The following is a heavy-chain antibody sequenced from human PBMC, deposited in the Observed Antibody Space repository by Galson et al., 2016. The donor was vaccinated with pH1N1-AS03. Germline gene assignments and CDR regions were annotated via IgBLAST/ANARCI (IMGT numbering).Heavy chain of an antibody. D-gene: IGHD3-22*01. J-gene: IGHJ4*02. CDR3: AQNSYDSSGSDY. V-gene: IGHV3-74*01. CDR1: GFNFSAHW. Sequence: SLRLSCAASGFNFSAHWMHWVRQAPGKGLMWVSRIYGDGSRTSYADSVKGRFTISRDNAKNTLYLQMNTLTVEDTAVYYCAQNSYDSSGSDYWGQGTLVTVSS. CDR2: IYGDGSRT.